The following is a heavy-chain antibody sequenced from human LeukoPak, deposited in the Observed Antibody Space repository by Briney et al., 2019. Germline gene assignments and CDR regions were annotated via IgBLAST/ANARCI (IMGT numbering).Heavy chain of an antibody. CDR2: ISGSGRST. CDR3: ARGESPFTIFAVYNWFDP. V-gene: IGHV3-23*01. J-gene: IGHJ5*02. D-gene: IGHD3-3*01. Sequence: GGSLRLSCAASGFTFSSSAMTWVRQAPGKGLEWVSTISGSGRSTYYADSVKGRFAISRDYSKNTLYLQMNSLRAEDTAVYYCARGESPFTIFAVYNWFDPWGQGTLVTVSS. CDR1: GFTFSSSA.